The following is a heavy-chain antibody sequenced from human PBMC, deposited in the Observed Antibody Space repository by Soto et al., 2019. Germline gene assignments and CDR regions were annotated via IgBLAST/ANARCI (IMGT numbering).Heavy chain of an antibody. Sequence: SETLSLTCAVYGGSFSGYYWSWIRQPPGKGLEWIGEINHSGSTNYNPSLKSRVTISVDTSKNQFSLKLSSVTAADTAVYYCARGITMVRGVITWWFDPWGQGTLVTVPS. CDR1: GGSFSGYY. J-gene: IGHJ5*02. CDR2: INHSGST. V-gene: IGHV4-34*01. D-gene: IGHD3-10*01. CDR3: ARGITMVRGVITWWFDP.